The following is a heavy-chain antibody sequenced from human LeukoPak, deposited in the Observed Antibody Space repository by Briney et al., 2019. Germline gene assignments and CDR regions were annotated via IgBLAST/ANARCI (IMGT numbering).Heavy chain of an antibody. CDR2: IYTSGST. Sequence: SETLSLTCTVSGGSISSGSYYWSWIRQPAGKGLEWIGRIYTSGSTNYNPSLKSRVTISVDTSKNQFSLKLSSVTAADTAVYYCAREARYCSGGSCQRYYYYYYMDVWGKGTTVTISS. CDR1: GGSISSGSYY. D-gene: IGHD2-15*01. V-gene: IGHV4-61*02. J-gene: IGHJ6*03. CDR3: AREARYCSGGSCQRYYYYYYMDV.